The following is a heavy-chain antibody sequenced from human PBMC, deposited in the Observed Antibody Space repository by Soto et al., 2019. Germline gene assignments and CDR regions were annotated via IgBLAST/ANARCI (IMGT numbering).Heavy chain of an antibody. CDR3: ACGGSLYWSFDL. D-gene: IGHD1-26*01. CDR1: GYTFTSYA. J-gene: IGHJ2*01. V-gene: IGHV1-3*01. CDR2: INAGNGNT. Sequence: QVQLVQSGAEVKKPGASVKVSCKASGYTFTSYAMHWVRQAPGQRLEWMGWINAGNGNTKYSQKFQGRVTITRDTSASTAYMELGSLRSVDTAVYYVACGGSLYWSFDLWGRGTLVTVSS.